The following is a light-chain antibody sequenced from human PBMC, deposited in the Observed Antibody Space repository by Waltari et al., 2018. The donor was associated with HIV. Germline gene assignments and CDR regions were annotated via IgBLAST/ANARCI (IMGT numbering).Light chain of an antibody. CDR1: SSNTGAGYD. Sequence: QSVLTQPPSVSGAPGQRVTIPCTGSSSNTGAGYDVHWSQQLPGTAPKLLIYGNNNRPSGVPDRFSGSKSGTSASLAITGLQAEDEADYYCQSYDSSLSAFVFGTGTKVTVL. J-gene: IGLJ1*01. CDR2: GNN. V-gene: IGLV1-40*01. CDR3: QSYDSSLSAFV.